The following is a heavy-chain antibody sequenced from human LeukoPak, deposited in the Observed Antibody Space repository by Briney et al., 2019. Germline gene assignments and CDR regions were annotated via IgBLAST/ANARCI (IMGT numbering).Heavy chain of an antibody. CDR1: GFTFSSYA. Sequence: GGSLRLSCAASGFTFSSYAMHWVRQAPGKGLEWVAVISYDGSNKYYADSVKGRFTISRDNSKNTLYLQMNSLRAEDTAVYYCATRWIFDYWGQGTLVTVSS. CDR3: ATRWIFDY. D-gene: IGHD5-24*01. CDR2: ISYDGSNK. V-gene: IGHV3-30-3*01. J-gene: IGHJ4*02.